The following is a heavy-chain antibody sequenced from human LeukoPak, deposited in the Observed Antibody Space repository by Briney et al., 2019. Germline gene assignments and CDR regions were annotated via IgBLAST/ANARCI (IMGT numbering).Heavy chain of an antibody. V-gene: IGHV1-69*05. CDR1: GGTFSSYA. CDR3: AREPLEYYYDKGSFDY. D-gene: IGHD3-22*01. Sequence: SVTVSCKASGGTFSSYAIRWVRQAPGQGGEWMGRIIPILCTANYAQKCQGRGTITTDESTSTAYMELSSLRSEDTAVYYCAREPLEYYYDKGSFDYWGQGTLVTVSS. CDR2: IIPILCTA. J-gene: IGHJ4*02.